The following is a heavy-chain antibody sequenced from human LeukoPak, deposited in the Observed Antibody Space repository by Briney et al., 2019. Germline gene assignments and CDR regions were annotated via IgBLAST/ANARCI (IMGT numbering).Heavy chain of an antibody. Sequence: SETLSLTCAVYGGSFSGYYWSWIRQPPGKGLEWIGEINHSGSTNYNPSLKSRVTISVDTSKNQSSLKLSSVTAADTAVYYCARLGVGSYYYGSGSYFHWFDPWGQGTLVTVSS. J-gene: IGHJ5*02. CDR2: INHSGST. CDR1: GGSFSGYY. V-gene: IGHV4-34*01. CDR3: ARLGVGSYYYGSGSYFHWFDP. D-gene: IGHD3-10*01.